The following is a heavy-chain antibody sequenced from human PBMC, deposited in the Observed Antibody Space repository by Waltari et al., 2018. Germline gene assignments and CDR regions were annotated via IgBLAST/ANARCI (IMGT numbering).Heavy chain of an antibody. Sequence: QVQLQESGPGLVEPSGTLSLTCTDSGGAISGSGYYWGWLRQTPGKGLEWIASIYHDGTSYYTPSLKSRVTISVDTSENKFSLKLNSVTAADTAIYYCARPGSSSPYYWFNPWGQGILVTVSS. CDR3: ARPGSSSPYYWFNP. J-gene: IGHJ5*02. CDR1: GGAISGSGYY. CDR2: IYHDGTS. D-gene: IGHD2-2*01. V-gene: IGHV4-39*01.